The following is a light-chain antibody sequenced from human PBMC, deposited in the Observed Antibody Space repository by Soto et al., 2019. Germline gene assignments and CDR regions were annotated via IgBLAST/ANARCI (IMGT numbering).Light chain of an antibody. V-gene: IGKV3-11*01. J-gene: IGKJ1*01. CDR2: DAS. CDR3: QERRNWPGT. CDR1: QSVSSY. Sequence: EIVLTQSPATLSLSPGERATLSCRASQSVSSYLAWYQQKPGQAPRLLIYDASNRATGIPARFRGSGSGTDFPFPFSSQEPKNFPVYCCQERRNWPGTLVQGTKVDIK.